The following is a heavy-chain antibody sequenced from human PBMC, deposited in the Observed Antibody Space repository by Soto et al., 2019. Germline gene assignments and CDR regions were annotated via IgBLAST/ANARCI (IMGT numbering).Heavy chain of an antibody. CDR1: GGSISSYY. J-gene: IGHJ4*02. CDR2: IYYSGST. Sequence: SETLSLTCTVSGGSISSYYWSWIRQPPGKGLEWIGYIYYSGSTNYNPSLKSRVTISVDTSKNQFSLKLSSVTAADTAVYYCARTFDDLYSGSYFGYWGQGTLVTVYS. CDR3: ARTFDDLYSGSYFGY. V-gene: IGHV4-59*08. D-gene: IGHD1-26*01.